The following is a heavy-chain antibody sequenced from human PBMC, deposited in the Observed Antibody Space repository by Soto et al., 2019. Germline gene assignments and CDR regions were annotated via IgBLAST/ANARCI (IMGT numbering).Heavy chain of an antibody. CDR3: ARIIAAAGTVGWFDP. J-gene: IGHJ5*02. Sequence: QVQLVQSGAEVKKPGASVKVSCKASGYTFTSYGISWVRQAPGQGLEWMGWISAYNGNTNYAQKLQGRVTMTTDTSTRTAYMELRSLRSDDTAVYYCARIIAAAGTVGWFDPWGQGTLVTVSS. CDR1: GYTFTSYG. CDR2: ISAYNGNT. V-gene: IGHV1-18*01. D-gene: IGHD6-13*01.